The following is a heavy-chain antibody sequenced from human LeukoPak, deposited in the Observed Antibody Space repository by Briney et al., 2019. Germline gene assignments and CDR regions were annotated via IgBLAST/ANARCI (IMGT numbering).Heavy chain of an antibody. CDR2: ISYDGSNK. CDR3: AKDSSSSWYYFDY. Sequence: GGSLRLSCAASGFTFSSYGMHWVRQAPGKGLEWVAVISYDGSNKYYADSVKGRFTISRDNSRNTLYLQMNSLRAEDTAVYYCAKDSSSSWYYFDYWGQGTLVTVSS. D-gene: IGHD6-13*01. CDR1: GFTFSSYG. J-gene: IGHJ4*02. V-gene: IGHV3-30*18.